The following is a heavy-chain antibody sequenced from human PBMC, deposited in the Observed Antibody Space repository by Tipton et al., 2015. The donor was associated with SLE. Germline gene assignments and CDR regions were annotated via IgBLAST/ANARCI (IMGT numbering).Heavy chain of an antibody. CDR3: ARTADCSSTTCYTGGGHLQH. CDR2: ISYDGSNK. J-gene: IGHJ1*01. Sequence: SLRLSCAASGFTFSSYAMHWVRQAPGKGLEWVAVISYDGSNKYYADSVKGRFTISRDNSKNTLYLQMNSLRAEDTAVYYCARTADCSSTTCYTGGGHLQHWGKGTLVTVSS. D-gene: IGHD2-2*02. CDR1: GFTFSSYA. V-gene: IGHV3-30*04.